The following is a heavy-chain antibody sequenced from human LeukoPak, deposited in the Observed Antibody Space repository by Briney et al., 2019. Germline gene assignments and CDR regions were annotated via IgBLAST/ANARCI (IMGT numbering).Heavy chain of an antibody. CDR1: ELTLSSNY. Sequence: GGSLRLSCAASELTLSSNYMSWIRQAPGKGLEWVSAISGSGGSTYYADSVKGRFTISRDNSKNTLYLQMNSLRAEDTAVYYCAKWGGDADYYYYYYMDVWGKGTTVTVSS. CDR2: ISGSGGST. CDR3: AKWGGDADYYYYYYMDV. J-gene: IGHJ6*03. V-gene: IGHV3-23*01. D-gene: IGHD3-16*01.